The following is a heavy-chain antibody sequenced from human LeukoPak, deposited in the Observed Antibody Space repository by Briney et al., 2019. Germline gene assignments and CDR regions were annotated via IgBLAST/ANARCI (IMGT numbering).Heavy chain of an antibody. D-gene: IGHD2-2*01. CDR3: AKDKSPVVPAAEYYYYYYYMDV. J-gene: IGHJ6*03. CDR2: ISSSSSYI. Sequence: GGSLRLSCAASGFTFSSYSMNWVRQAPGKGLEWVSSISSSSSYIYYADSVKGRFTISRDNAKNSLYLQMNSLRAEDTAVYYCAKDKSPVVPAAEYYYYYYYMDVWGKGTTVTVSS. CDR1: GFTFSSYS. V-gene: IGHV3-21*01.